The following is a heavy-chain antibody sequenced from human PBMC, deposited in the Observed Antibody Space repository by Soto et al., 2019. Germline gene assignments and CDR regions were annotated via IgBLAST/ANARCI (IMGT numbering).Heavy chain of an antibody. D-gene: IGHD3-22*01. J-gene: IGHJ6*02. CDR3: AREGYSSGYYYYYGMDV. V-gene: IGHV4-59*01. CDR2: IYYSGST. CDR1: GGSISSYY. Sequence: PSETLSLTCTVSGGSISSYYWSWIRQPPGKGLEWIGYIYYSGSTNYNPSLKSRVTISVDTSMNQFSLKLSFVTAADTAVYYCAREGYSSGYYYYYGMDVWGQGTTVTVSS.